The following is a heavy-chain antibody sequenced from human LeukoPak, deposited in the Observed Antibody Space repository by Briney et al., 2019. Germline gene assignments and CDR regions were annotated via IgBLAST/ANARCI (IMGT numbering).Heavy chain of an antibody. D-gene: IGHD3-22*01. CDR2: IRSTGGIN. CDR1: GFAFRDYY. Sequence: GGSLRLSCAASGFAFRDYYMSWIRQPPGKGLEWVSYIRSTGGINSIADSVKGRFTISRDNATNSLSLQMNSLRVEDTAVYYCARVGYYHDTDGHSLPYYYYYLDVWGKGTTVTVSS. V-gene: IGHV3-11*04. CDR3: ARVGYYHDTDGHSLPYYYYYLDV. J-gene: IGHJ6*03.